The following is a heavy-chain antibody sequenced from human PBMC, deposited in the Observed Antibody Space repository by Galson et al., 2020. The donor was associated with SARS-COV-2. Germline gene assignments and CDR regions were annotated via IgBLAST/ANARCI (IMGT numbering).Heavy chain of an antibody. J-gene: IGHJ5*02. CDR1: GGSISNNNYY. Sequence: ETSETLSLTCTVSGGSISNNNYYWAWIRQPPGKGLEWIGTIHYSGITYYNPSLKSRVTVSVDTSETQFSLKLTSVTAADTAAYYCVRSQLGELLSWFDPWGQGIMVHVSS. D-gene: IGHD3-10*01. CDR2: IHYSGIT. V-gene: IGHV4-39*01. CDR3: VRSQLGELLSWFDP.